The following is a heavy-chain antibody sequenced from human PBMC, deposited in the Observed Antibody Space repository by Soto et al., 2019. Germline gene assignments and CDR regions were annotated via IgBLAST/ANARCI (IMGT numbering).Heavy chain of an antibody. CDR1: GDQFTSSW. V-gene: IGHV5-51*01. CDR3: ARKDKCAYFSWFDP. Sequence: GESPKIPCRTSGDQFTSSWIAWVRQMPGKGLEWMGIMFPSDSDTRYSPSFQGQVTISADRSTSTVFLQWASLKASDTAVYCCARKDKCAYFSWFDPWGQGTLVTVSS. CDR2: MFPSDSDT. J-gene: IGHJ5*02. D-gene: IGHD3-16*01.